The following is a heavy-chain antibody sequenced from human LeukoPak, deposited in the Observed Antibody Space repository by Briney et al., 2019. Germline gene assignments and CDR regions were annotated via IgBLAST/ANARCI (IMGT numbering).Heavy chain of an antibody. Sequence: ASVKVSCKASGYTFTGYYMHWVRQAPGQGREWMGWINPNSGGTNYAQKFQGRVTMTRDTSISTAYMELSRLRSDDTAVYYCARGRMRSGITMVRGVNWFDPWGQGTLVTVSS. CDR3: ARGRMRSGITMVRGVNWFDP. D-gene: IGHD3-10*01. CDR1: GYTFTGYY. CDR2: INPNSGGT. J-gene: IGHJ5*02. V-gene: IGHV1-2*02.